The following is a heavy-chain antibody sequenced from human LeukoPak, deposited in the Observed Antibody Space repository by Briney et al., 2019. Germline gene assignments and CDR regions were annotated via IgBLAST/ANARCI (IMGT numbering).Heavy chain of an antibody. CDR1: GGSISNYY. Sequence: SETLSLTCTVSGGSISNYYWTWIRQSPGKGLECIGEVYYTGSTKYNASLKSRVTISVDTSKNQFSLKLRSVTAADTAVYSCARRHTLFGYFDYWGQGSLVIVSS. CDR3: ARRHTLFGYFDY. D-gene: IGHD3-3*01. J-gene: IGHJ4*01. V-gene: IGHV4-59*08. CDR2: VYYTGST.